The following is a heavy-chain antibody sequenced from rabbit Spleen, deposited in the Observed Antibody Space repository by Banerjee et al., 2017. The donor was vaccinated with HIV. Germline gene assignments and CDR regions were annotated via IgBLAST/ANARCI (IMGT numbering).Heavy chain of an antibody. Sequence: QEQLKETGGGLVQPGGSLTLSCKASGFDFSSYGVSWVRQAPGKGLEWIGYIDPLFGTTYYANWVNGRFTISSHNAQNTLYLQLNSLTAADTATYFCVREVAAKFNLWGPGTLVTVS. D-gene: IGHD4-1*01. J-gene: IGHJ4*01. CDR2: IDPLFGTT. CDR3: VREVAAKFNL. CDR1: GFDFSSYG. V-gene: IGHV1S47*01.